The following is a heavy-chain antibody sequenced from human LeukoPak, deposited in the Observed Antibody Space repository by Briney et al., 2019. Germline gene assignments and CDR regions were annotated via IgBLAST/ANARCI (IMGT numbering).Heavy chain of an antibody. J-gene: IGHJ6*02. D-gene: IGHD4-17*01. CDR1: GGSISSSSYY. CDR3: ARVDYGDLYGIDV. CDR2: IFHNGSS. Sequence: SETLSLTCTVSGGSISSSSYYWGWIRQPPGKGLEWIGSIFHNGSSYYDPSLKSRVTISVDTSKNQFSLKLSSVTAADTAVYYCARVDYGDLYGIDVWGQGTTVTVSS. V-gene: IGHV4-39*01.